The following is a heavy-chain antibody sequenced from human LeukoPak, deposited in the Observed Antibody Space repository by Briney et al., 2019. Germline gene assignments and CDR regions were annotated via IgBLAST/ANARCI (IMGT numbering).Heavy chain of an antibody. J-gene: IGHJ4*02. D-gene: IGHD2-2*01. CDR2: INHSGST. Sequence: SETLSLNCAVYGGSFSGYYWSWIRQPPGKGLEWIGEINHSGSTNYNPSLKSRVTISVDTSKNQFSLKLSSVTASDTAMYYCARHWGYCSSTSCYGGSYYFDYWGQGTLVTVSS. V-gene: IGHV4-34*01. CDR1: GGSFSGYY. CDR3: ARHWGYCSSTSCYGGSYYFDY.